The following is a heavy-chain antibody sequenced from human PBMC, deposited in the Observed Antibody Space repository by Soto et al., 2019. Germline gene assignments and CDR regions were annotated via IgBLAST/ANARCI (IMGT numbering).Heavy chain of an antibody. J-gene: IGHJ3*02. Sequence: SETLSLTCTVSGGSISSGGYYWSWIRQHPGKGLEWIGYIYYSGSTYYNPSLKSRVTISVDTPKNQFSLKLSSVTAADTAVYYCARSYFDYYDSSGPMAFDIWGQGTMVTVLQ. CDR3: ARSYFDYYDSSGPMAFDI. V-gene: IGHV4-31*03. D-gene: IGHD3-22*01. CDR2: IYYSGST. CDR1: GGSISSGGYY.